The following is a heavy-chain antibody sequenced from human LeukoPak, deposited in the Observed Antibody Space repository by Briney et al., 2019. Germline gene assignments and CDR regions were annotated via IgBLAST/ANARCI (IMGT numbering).Heavy chain of an antibody. D-gene: IGHD2-21*02. V-gene: IGHV4-59*01. J-gene: IGHJ4*02. CDR2: IYYSGST. CDR1: GGSISSYY. Sequence: SETLSLTCTVSGGSISSYYWSWIRQPPGKGLKWIGYIYYSGSTNYNPSLKSRVTISVDTSKNQFSLKLSSVTATDTAVYYCARVPLSCGGDCYSEAFYFDYWGQGTLVTVSS. CDR3: ARVPLSCGGDCYSEAFYFDY.